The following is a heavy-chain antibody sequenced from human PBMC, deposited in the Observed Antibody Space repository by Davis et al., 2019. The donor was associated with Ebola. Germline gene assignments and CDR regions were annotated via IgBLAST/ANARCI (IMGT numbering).Heavy chain of an antibody. D-gene: IGHD1-1*01. J-gene: IGHJ4*02. CDR2: VYPSDSDT. Sequence: PGGSLRLSCKGSGYSFTNYWIGWVRQMPGKDLEWMGIVYPSDSDTRYSPSFQGQVTISADKSISTAYLQWSSLKASDSAMYYCARLPKRRGRDYSFDYWGQGTLVTVSS. CDR3: ARLPKRRGRDYSFDY. CDR1: GYSFTNYW. V-gene: IGHV5-51*01.